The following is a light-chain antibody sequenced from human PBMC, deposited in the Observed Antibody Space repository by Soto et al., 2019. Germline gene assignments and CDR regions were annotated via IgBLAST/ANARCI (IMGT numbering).Light chain of an antibody. CDR2: EGT. Sequence: QSALTQPASVSGSPGQSITISCTGTSRDVGSYNLVSWYQQHPGNDPKLIIYEGTKRPSGVSYRFSGSKSGNTASLTISGLQEEDEGDYHCCSFAGSSTDVFGTGTKVTVL. CDR3: CSFAGSSTDV. CDR1: SRDVGSYNL. J-gene: IGLJ1*01. V-gene: IGLV2-23*01.